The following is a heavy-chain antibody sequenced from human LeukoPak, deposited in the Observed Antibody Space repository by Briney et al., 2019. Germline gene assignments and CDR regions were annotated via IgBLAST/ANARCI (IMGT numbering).Heavy chain of an antibody. J-gene: IGHJ3*02. CDR2: IYYSGST. D-gene: IGHD6-13*01. CDR3: ARRPSSSSWYGDAFDI. CDR1: AGSLSSISYY. Sequence: PSQTLSLTCTVSAGSLSSISYYWGWIRQPPGKGLEWIGSIYYSGSTYYNPSLKSRVTISVDTSKNQFSLKLSSVTAADTAVHYCARRPSSSSWYGDAFDIWGQGTMVTVSS. V-gene: IGHV4-39*01.